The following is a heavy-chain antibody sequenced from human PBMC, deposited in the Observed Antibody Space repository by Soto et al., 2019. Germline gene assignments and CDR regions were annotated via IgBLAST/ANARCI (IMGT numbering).Heavy chain of an antibody. J-gene: IGHJ6*02. CDR1: GFTFSNYA. CDR3: AKAPTKWRGGYYGMDV. D-gene: IGHD5-12*01. CDR2: ISGSGATT. V-gene: IGHV3-23*01. Sequence: PGGSLRLSCAASGFTFSNYATSWVRQVPGKGLEWVSAISGSGATTYYADSVQGRFTISRDNSKNTLYLQLNSPRAEDTAVYYCAKAPTKWRGGYYGMDVWGQGTTVTVS.